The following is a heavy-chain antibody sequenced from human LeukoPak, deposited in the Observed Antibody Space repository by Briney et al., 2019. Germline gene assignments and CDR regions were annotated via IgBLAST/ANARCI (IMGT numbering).Heavy chain of an antibody. CDR1: GFTFSDYY. CDR2: ISSSGSTI. Sequence: GGSLRLSCAASGFTFSDYYMGWIRQAPGKGLEWVSYISSSGSTIYYADSVKGRFTISRDNAKNSLYLQMNSLRAEDTAVYYCARATFYYGSGSYFRYFDYWGQGTLVTVSS. CDR3: ARATFYYGSGSYFRYFDY. J-gene: IGHJ4*02. D-gene: IGHD3-10*01. V-gene: IGHV3-11*04.